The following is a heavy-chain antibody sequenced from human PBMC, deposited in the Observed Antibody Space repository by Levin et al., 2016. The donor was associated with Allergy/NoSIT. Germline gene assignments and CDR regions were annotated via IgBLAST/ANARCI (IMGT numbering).Heavy chain of an antibody. CDR2: IYFRGNT. CDR3: ARVYRPVIHFLGLGTFDM. D-gene: IGHD2/OR15-2a*01. V-gene: IGHV4-39*02. J-gene: IGHJ3*02. Sequence: RQAPGKGLEWIGNIYFRGNTYYNPSLKSRVTISIDSSKTHFSLKLSSVTAADTAVYYCARVYRPVIHFLGLGTFDMWGQGTMVTVSS.